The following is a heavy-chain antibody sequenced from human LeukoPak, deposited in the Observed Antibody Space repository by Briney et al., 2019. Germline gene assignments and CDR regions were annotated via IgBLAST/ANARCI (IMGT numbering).Heavy chain of an antibody. V-gene: IGHV4-59*08. CDR1: GGSISGYY. CDR3: AKYDHCGGDCYFLEY. D-gene: IGHD2-21*02. Sequence: SETLSLTCTVSGGSISGYYWTWIRQPPGKGLDWIGNIHYSGITDYHSYIQSRVTISVDTYNHQFSLNLHSVTAADTAVYYCAKYDHCGGDCYFLEYWGQGLLVTVSS. CDR2: IHYSGIT. J-gene: IGHJ4*02.